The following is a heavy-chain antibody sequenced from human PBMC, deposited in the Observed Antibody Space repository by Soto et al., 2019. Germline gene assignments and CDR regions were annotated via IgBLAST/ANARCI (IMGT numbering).Heavy chain of an antibody. CDR2: INHSGST. D-gene: IGHD6-6*01. Sequence: QVQLQQWGAGLLKPSETLSLTCAVYGGSFSGYYCSWIRQPPGKGLEWIGEINHSGSTNYNPSLKSRVTISVDTSKNQFSLKLSSVTAADTAVYYCARFFEYSSSKGGDYWGQGTLVTVSS. CDR1: GGSFSGYY. J-gene: IGHJ4*02. CDR3: ARFFEYSSSKGGDY. V-gene: IGHV4-34*01.